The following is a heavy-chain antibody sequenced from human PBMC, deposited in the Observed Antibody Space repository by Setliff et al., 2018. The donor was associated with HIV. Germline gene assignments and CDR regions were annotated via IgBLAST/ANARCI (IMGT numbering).Heavy chain of an antibody. CDR3: AREVKQWLVKPVNWFDP. D-gene: IGHD6-19*01. CDR2: INPNSGAI. Sequence: ASVKVSCKTSGYTFTGHYIHWVRQAPGQGLELEWMGWINPNSGAIKYAQRFEGRVTMTRDTSISTAYMELSGLRSDDTAIYYCAREVKQWLVKPVNWFDPWGKGTQVTVSS. CDR1: GYTFTGHY. V-gene: IGHV1-2*02. J-gene: IGHJ5*02.